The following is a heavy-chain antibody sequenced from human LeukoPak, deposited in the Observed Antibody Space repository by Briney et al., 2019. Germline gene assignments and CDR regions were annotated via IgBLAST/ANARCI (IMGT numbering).Heavy chain of an antibody. J-gene: IGHJ4*02. V-gene: IGHV3-23*01. CDR3: AKRGSGSSGLYYFDY. D-gene: IGHD3-10*01. Sequence: GGSLRLSCAASGFTFSSYAMSWVRQAPGKGLEWVSAIIGSGGSTFFADSVKGRFTISRDNSKSTVYLQMSNLRAEDTAVCYCAKRGSGSSGLYYFDYWGQGTLVTVSS. CDR2: IIGSGGST. CDR1: GFTFSSYA.